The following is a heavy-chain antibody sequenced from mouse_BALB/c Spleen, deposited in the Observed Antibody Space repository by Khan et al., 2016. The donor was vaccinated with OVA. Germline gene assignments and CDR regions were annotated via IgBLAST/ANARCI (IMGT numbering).Heavy chain of an antibody. CDR2: IWSDGST. J-gene: IGHJ4*01. V-gene: IGHV2-6-1*01. D-gene: IGHD2-10*01. CDR3: AGQPYYHYDVMDY. CDR1: GFSLTNYG. Sequence: QVQLKESGPGLVAPSQSLSITCTISGFSLTNYGVHWVRQPPGKGLEWLVVIWSDGSTTYNSTLKSRLSISKDNSKSQVFLKMNSLQTDDTAMYYCAGQPYYHYDVMDYWGQGTSVTGSS.